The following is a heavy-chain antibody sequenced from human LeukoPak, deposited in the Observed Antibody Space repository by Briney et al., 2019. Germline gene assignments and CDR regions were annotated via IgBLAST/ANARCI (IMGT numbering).Heavy chain of an antibody. J-gene: IGHJ3*01. Sequence: SETLSLTCTVSGGSISSSSYYWGWIRQPPGKGLEWIGSIYYSGSTNYNPSLKSRVTISVDKSKNQFSLKLSSVTAADTAVYYCARARVYDSSGYADWGQGTMVTVSS. V-gene: IGHV4-39*07. CDR2: IYYSGST. CDR3: ARARVYDSSGYAD. D-gene: IGHD3-22*01. CDR1: GGSISSSSYY.